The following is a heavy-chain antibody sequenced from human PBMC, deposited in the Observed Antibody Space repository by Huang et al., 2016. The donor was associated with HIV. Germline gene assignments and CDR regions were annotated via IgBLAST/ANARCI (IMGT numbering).Heavy chain of an antibody. V-gene: IGHV3-21*02. Sequence: EVELVESGGGLVKPGGSLRLSCAASGFAFSSYGMNWVRQAPGKGLEGVAFSGSDSSYIYYADSVKGRVTISRDNAKSAIYLQLDSLRAEDTAVYYCAYQQWLVGGLNHWGQGTLVVVSS. CDR1: GFAFSSYG. CDR2: SGSDSSYI. D-gene: IGHD6-19*01. J-gene: IGHJ5*02. CDR3: AYQQWLVGGLNH.